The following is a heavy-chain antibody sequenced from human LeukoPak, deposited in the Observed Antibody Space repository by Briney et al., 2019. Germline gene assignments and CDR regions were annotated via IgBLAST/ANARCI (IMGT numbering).Heavy chain of an antibody. V-gene: IGHV3-23*01. CDR3: ARDGTMVRGVVRSVGAFDI. CDR2: ISGSGGST. CDR1: GFTFSSYA. Sequence: PGGSLRLSCAASGFTFSSYAMSWVRRAPGKGLEWVSAISGSGGSTYYADSVKGRFTISRDNSKNTLYLQMNSLRAEDTAVYYCARDGTMVRGVVRSVGAFDIWGQGTMVTVSS. J-gene: IGHJ3*02. D-gene: IGHD3-10*01.